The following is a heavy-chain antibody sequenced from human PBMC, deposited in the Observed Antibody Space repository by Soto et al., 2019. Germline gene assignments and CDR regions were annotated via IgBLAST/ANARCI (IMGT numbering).Heavy chain of an antibody. Sequence: QVQLQESGPGLVKPSGTLSLTCAVSSGSISSSNWWSWVRQPPGKGREWIGEVYHSGSTNYNPSLTSRFTITVDKSKNQFSLKLCSVTAADTAVYYCARVYCSGGSCYPRYYYYMDGWGKGTTVTVSS. D-gene: IGHD2-15*01. CDR1: SGSISSSNW. CDR3: ARVYCSGGSCYPRYYYYMDG. V-gene: IGHV4-4*02. J-gene: IGHJ6*03. CDR2: VYHSGST.